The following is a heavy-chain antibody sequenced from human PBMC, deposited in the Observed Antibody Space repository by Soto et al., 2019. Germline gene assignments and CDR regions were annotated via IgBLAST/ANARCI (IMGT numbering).Heavy chain of an antibody. Sequence: QVQLQQWGAGLLKPSETLSLTCAVYGGSFSGYYWSWIRQPPGKGLEWIGEINHSGSTNYNPSLKSRVTISVDTSKNQYSLKLSSVTAADTAVYYCARALKGSGSYYILPYYYYCMEVWGQGTTVTVSS. CDR2: INHSGST. J-gene: IGHJ6*02. CDR1: GGSFSGYY. D-gene: IGHD3-10*01. CDR3: ARALKGSGSYYILPYYYYCMEV. V-gene: IGHV4-34*01.